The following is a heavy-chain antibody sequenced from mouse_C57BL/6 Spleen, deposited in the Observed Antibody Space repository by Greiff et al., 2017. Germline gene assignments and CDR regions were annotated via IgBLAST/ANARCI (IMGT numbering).Heavy chain of an antibody. Sequence: EVMLVESGGGLVKPGGSLKLSCAASGFTFSSYAMSWVRQTPDKRLEWVATISDGGSYTYYPGNVKGRFTISRDNAKNNLYLQMSHLKSEDTAMYYCARDRGQGYYDYDGGAYWGQGTLVTVSA. D-gene: IGHD2-4*01. J-gene: IGHJ3*01. V-gene: IGHV5-4*01. CDR3: ARDRGQGYYDYDGGAY. CDR1: GFTFSSYA. CDR2: ISDGGSYT.